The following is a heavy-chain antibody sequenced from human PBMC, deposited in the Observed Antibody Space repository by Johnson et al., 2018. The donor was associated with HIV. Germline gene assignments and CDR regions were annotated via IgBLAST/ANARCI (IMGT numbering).Heavy chain of an antibody. J-gene: IGHJ3*02. CDR3: AKDNPSYYYESSPGAFDI. V-gene: IGHV3-9*01. CDR1: GFTFDDYA. CDR2: LSWNSNTI. Sequence: VQLVESGGGVVQPGRSLGLSCAASGFTFDDYAMHWVRQTPGKGPEWISGLSWNSNTIGYADSVKGRFTISRDNAKGYLYLQMNSLRAEDTALYYCAKDNPSYYYESSPGAFDIWGQGTMVTVSS. D-gene: IGHD3-22*01.